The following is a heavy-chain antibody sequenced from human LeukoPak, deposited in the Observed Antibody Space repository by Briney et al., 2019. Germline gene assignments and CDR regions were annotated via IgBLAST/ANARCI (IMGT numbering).Heavy chain of an antibody. Sequence: SETLSLTCTVSGGSISSSSYYWGWIRQPPGKGLEWIGSIYYSGSTYYNPSLKSRVTISEDTSKNQFSLKLSSVTAADTAVYYCASAKDSSSWYLFDYWGQGTLVTVSS. CDR2: IYYSGST. J-gene: IGHJ4*02. V-gene: IGHV4-39*07. D-gene: IGHD6-13*01. CDR1: GGSISSSSYY. CDR3: ASAKDSSSWYLFDY.